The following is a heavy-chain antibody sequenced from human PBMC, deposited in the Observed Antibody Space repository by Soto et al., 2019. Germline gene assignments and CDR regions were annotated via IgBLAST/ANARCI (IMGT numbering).Heavy chain of an antibody. V-gene: IGHV4-59*01. Sequence: PSETLYLTCTVSGGYISSYYWSWIRQPPGKELEWSGYIYYSGSTNYNPSLKSRVTISVDTSKNQVSLKVNSVTAADTAVYYCARDHPHSYGVYYFDYWVQGTPVTVSS. CDR3: ARDHPHSYGVYYFDY. J-gene: IGHJ4*02. CDR2: IYYSGST. D-gene: IGHD5-18*01. CDR1: GGYISSYY.